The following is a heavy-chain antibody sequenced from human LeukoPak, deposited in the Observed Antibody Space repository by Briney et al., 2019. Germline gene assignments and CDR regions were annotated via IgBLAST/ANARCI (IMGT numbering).Heavy chain of an antibody. Sequence: SETLSLTCTVSGGSISSYYWSWIRQPPGKGLEWIGYIYYSGSTYYNPSLKSRVTILVDTSKNQVSLKLSSVTAADTAVYFCARDWGVGGRPGYMDVWGKGTTVTVSS. J-gene: IGHJ6*03. CDR1: GGSISSYY. D-gene: IGHD6-6*01. CDR2: IYYSGST. CDR3: ARDWGVGGRPGYMDV. V-gene: IGHV4-59*01.